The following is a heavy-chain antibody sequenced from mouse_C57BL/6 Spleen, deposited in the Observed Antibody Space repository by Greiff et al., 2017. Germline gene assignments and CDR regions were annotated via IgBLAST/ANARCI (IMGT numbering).Heavy chain of an antibody. J-gene: IGHJ1*03. V-gene: IGHV5-16*01. CDR1: GFTFSDYY. CDR3: ARDPYGSSYHWYFDV. D-gene: IGHD1-1*01. Sequence: DVKLVESEGGLVQPGSSMKLSCTASGFTFSDYYMAWVRQVPEKGLEWVANINYDGSSTYYLDSLKSRFIISRDNAKNILYLQMSSLKSEDTATYYCARDPYGSSYHWYFDVWGTGTTVTVSS. CDR2: INYDGSST.